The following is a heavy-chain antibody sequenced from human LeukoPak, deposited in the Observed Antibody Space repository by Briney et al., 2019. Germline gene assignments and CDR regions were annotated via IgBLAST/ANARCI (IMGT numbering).Heavy chain of an antibody. CDR2: IDHTGTT. Sequence: SETLSLTCSVSDDSITIYYWTWIRQPPGKGLEWIGYIDHTGTTNYNPSLNSRVTISRDTSKNHFSLQLSSVTAADTAVYYCARGRYSYGYLGQGTLVTVSS. V-gene: IGHV4-59*12. J-gene: IGHJ4*02. D-gene: IGHD5-18*01. CDR1: DDSITIYY. CDR3: ARGRYSYGY.